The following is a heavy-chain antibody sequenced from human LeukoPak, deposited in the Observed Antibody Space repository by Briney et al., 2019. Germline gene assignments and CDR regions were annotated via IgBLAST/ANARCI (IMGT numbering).Heavy chain of an antibody. J-gene: IGHJ4*02. CDR1: GYTFTNYG. CDR2: VSAYNGNT. D-gene: IGHD3-22*01. CDR3: ARDLSQYASSGRLDY. Sequence: ASVKVSCKASGYTFTNYGISWVRQAPGQGLEWMGWVSAYNGNTNYAQKLQARVTMTTDTSTTTAYMELRSLRSDDTAVYYCARDLSQYASSGRLDYWGQGTLVTVSS. V-gene: IGHV1-18*01.